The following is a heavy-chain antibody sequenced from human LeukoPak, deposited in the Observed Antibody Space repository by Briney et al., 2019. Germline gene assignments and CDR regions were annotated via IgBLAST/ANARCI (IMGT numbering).Heavy chain of an antibody. V-gene: IGHV4-39*07. CDR2: IFYTGST. D-gene: IGHD6-19*01. Sequence: PSETLSLTCTVSGGSISSSNYYWGCIRQPPGKGLEWIGHIFYTGSTYYNPSLKSRVSISVDTSKNQFSLKLNSVTAADTALYYCARVLGYSSGWYSFDSWGQGMLVTASS. CDR3: ARVLGYSSGWYSFDS. J-gene: IGHJ4*02. CDR1: GGSISSSNYY.